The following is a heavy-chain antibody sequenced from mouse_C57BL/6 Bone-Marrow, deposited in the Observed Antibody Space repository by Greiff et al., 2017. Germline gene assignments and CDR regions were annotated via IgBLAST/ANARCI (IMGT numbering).Heavy chain of an antibody. Sequence: VLLQQSGAELVRPGTSVKVSCKASGYAFTTYLIAWVQQTPGQGLELIGVINPGSGGTNYNDKLKGQAILSADKSSSTAYLQLSSLTSEDAAVYVYARSHYVWFAYWGQGTLVTVSA. D-gene: IGHD1-2*01. CDR1: GYAFTTYL. CDR3: ARSHYVWFAY. CDR2: INPGSGGT. J-gene: IGHJ3*01. V-gene: IGHV1-54*01.